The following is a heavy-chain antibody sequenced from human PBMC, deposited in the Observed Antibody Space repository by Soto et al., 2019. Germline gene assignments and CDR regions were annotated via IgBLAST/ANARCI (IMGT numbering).Heavy chain of an antibody. V-gene: IGHV1-18*01. CDR1: GYTFTNFG. Sequence: QVQLVQSGAEVKKPGASVKVSCKTSGYTFTNFGLSWVRQAPGQGLEWMGWISAYNGNTNYAQNFQGRVTMTTDTASSTAYMALRPLRSDDAAGYYWARGGTPVDYWGQGTLVTVSS. D-gene: IGHD3-16*01. CDR2: ISAYNGNT. J-gene: IGHJ4*02. CDR3: ARGGTPVDY.